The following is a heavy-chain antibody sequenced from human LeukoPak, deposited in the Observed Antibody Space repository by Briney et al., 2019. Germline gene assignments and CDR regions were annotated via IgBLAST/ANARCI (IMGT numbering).Heavy chain of an antibody. CDR3: ARDSIAGYSLSW. Sequence: GSLRLSCAASGFTFSAYNMNWVRQPPGKGLEWIGEISHSGSPNYNPSLKGRLTISVDTAKNQFSLKLSSVTAADTAVYYCARDSIAGYSLSWWGQGTLVTVSS. CDR2: ISHSGSP. V-gene: IGHV4-34*01. D-gene: IGHD3-9*01. CDR1: GFTFSAYN. J-gene: IGHJ4*02.